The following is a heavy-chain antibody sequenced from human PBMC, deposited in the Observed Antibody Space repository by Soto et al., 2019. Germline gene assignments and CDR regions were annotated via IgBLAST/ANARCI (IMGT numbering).Heavy chain of an antibody. D-gene: IGHD4-17*01. J-gene: IGHJ6*02. CDR3: RVWDGDASFYYYYGMDV. CDR2: IYYSGST. Sequence: ETLSLTCTVSGGSISSISYYWGWIRQPPGKGLEWIGSIYYSGSTYYNPSLKSRVTISVDTSKNQFSLKLSSVTAADTAVYYCRVWDGDASFYYYYGMDVWGQGTTVTVSS. V-gene: IGHV4-39*01. CDR1: GGSISSISYY.